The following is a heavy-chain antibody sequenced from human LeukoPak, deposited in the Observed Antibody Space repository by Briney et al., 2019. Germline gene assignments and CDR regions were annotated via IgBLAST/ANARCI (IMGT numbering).Heavy chain of an antibody. CDR2: TYFRSKWSN. Sequence: SQTLSLTCVISGDSVSSNSTAWNWIRQSPSRGLEWLGGTYFRSKWSNDYAVSVKSRMTINTDTSKNQFSLHLSSVTPDDTAIYYCARGPGGRFDSWGQGTLVTVSS. V-gene: IGHV6-1*01. J-gene: IGHJ4*02. CDR3: ARGPGGRFDS. CDR1: GDSVSSNSTA. D-gene: IGHD3-10*01.